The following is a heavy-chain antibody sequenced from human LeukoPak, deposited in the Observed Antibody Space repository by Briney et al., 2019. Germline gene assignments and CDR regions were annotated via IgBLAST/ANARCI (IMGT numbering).Heavy chain of an antibody. Sequence: SGTLSLTCAVYGGSLSGYYWSWIRQPPGKGLEWIGEINHSGSTNYNPSLKSRVTISVDTSKNQFSLKLSSVTAADTAVYYCARGGGLLWFGELFGNYYFDYWGQGTLVTVSS. CDR2: INHSGST. V-gene: IGHV4-34*01. J-gene: IGHJ4*02. D-gene: IGHD3-10*01. CDR3: ARGGGLLWFGELFGNYYFDY. CDR1: GGSLSGYY.